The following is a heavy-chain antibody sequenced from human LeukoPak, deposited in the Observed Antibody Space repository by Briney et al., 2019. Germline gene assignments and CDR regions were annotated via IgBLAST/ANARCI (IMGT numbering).Heavy chain of an antibody. CDR1: GYTFTSYD. V-gene: IGHV1-8*01. CDR3: AREFRDYDILTGYYRAVDY. Sequence: GASVKVSCKASGYTFTSYDINWVRQATGQGLEWMGWMNPNSGNTGYAQKFKGRVTMTRNTSISTAYMELSSLRSEDTAVYYCAREFRDYDILTGYYRAVDYWGQGTLVTVSS. D-gene: IGHD3-9*01. J-gene: IGHJ4*02. CDR2: MNPNSGNT.